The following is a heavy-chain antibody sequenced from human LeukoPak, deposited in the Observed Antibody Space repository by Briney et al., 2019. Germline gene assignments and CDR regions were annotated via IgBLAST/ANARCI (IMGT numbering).Heavy chain of an antibody. V-gene: IGHV4-39*07. J-gene: IGHJ6*02. D-gene: IGHD2-2*01. CDR1: GGSIFSSSYY. CDR3: ARLVGGCSSTSCYPPYYYYYGMDV. CDR2: IYYSGSS. Sequence: SETLSLTCTVSGGSIFSSSYYWGWIRQPPGKGLEWIGSIYYSGSSYHNPSLKSRVTISVDTSKNQFSLKLSSVTAADTAVYYCARLVGGCSSTSCYPPYYYYYGMDVWGQGTTVTVSS.